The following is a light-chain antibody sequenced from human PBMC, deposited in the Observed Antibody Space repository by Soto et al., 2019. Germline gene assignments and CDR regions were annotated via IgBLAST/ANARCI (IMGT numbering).Light chain of an antibody. Sequence: IVFTQSPGTLSLSPGERATLSFRASQNVDSNYLAWYQQKPGQAPRIIIFGASGRATGIPDRFSGSGSGTDFTLTISRLEPEDFAVYYCQQYGSLSWTFGQGTKV. CDR2: GAS. J-gene: IGKJ1*01. CDR1: QNVDSNY. CDR3: QQYGSLSWT. V-gene: IGKV3-20*01.